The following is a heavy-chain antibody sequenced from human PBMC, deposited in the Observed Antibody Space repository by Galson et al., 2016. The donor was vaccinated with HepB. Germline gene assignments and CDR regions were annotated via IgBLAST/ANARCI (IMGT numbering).Heavy chain of an antibody. CDR2: ISTGGGHT. J-gene: IGHJ4*02. D-gene: IGHD2-2*01. V-gene: IGHV3-11*06. CDR1: GFTFSDYY. CDR3: ARDCSSDCFTNIDY. Sequence: LRLSCAASGFTFSDYYMSWIRQAPGKGLEWISYISTGGGHTNYADSVKGRFTISRDNAKNSLYLQMNGLRAEDTAVYYCARDCSSDCFTNIDYWGQGTLVSVSS.